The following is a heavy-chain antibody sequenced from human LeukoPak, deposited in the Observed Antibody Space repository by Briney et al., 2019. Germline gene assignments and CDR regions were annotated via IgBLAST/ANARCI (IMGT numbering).Heavy chain of an antibody. CDR1: GYILTKLS. V-gene: IGHV1-46*01. CDR3: ARGGSLAVAPHQYYFDY. J-gene: IGHJ4*02. D-gene: IGHD6-19*01. Sequence: ASVKVSCKVSGYILTKLSLHWVRQAPGQGLEWMGIINPSGGSTTYAQNFQGRVTMARDTSTSAVYMEVSSLRSEDTAVYYCARGGSLAVAPHQYYFDYWGQGTLVTVSS. CDR2: INPSGGST.